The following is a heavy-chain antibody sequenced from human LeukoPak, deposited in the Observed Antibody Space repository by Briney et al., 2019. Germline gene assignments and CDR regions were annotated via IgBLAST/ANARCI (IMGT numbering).Heavy chain of an antibody. CDR3: AKSNGYGLVDI. J-gene: IGHJ3*02. CDR1: GGSISSYY. V-gene: IGHV4-4*07. CDR2: IYSGGST. Sequence: PSETLSLTCTVSGGSISSYYWSWIRQPAGKGLEWIGRIYSGGSTNYNPSLKSRVTMSIDTPKNQFSLKLNSVTAADTAVYYCAKSNGYGLVDIWGQGTMVTVSS. D-gene: IGHD3-10*01.